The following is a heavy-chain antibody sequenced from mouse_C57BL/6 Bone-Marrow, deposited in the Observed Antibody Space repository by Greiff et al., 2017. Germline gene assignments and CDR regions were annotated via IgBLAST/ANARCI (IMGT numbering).Heavy chain of an antibody. CDR1: GFNIKDDY. CDR3: TTSFLRPFAF. CDR2: IDPENGDT. J-gene: IGHJ3*01. Sequence: EVQLQQSGAELVRPGASVKLSCTASGFNIKDDYMHWVKQRPVQGLEWIGWIDPENGDTEYASKFQGKATITVDTSSNTAYLQLSSLTSEDTAVSYCTTSFLRPFAFWGPGTLVTVS. V-gene: IGHV14-4*01.